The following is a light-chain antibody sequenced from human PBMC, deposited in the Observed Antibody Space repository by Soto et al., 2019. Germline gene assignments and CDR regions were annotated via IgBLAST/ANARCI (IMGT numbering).Light chain of an antibody. J-gene: IGKJ4*01. Sequence: DIQMTQSPSSLSASVGDRVTITCRASQSISNFLNWYQQKPGKAPKPLIYAASTLQRGVPSRFSGSGSGTDFTLTINSLQPEDFATYYCQQRYSIPQTFGGGTKLEIK. V-gene: IGKV1-39*01. CDR3: QQRYSIPQT. CDR2: AAS. CDR1: QSISNF.